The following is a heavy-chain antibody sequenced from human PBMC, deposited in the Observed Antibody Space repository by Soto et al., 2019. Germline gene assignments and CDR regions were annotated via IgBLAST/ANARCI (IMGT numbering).Heavy chain of an antibody. D-gene: IGHD6-13*01. CDR3: ARMPAVDLRFYIDS. CDR2: IKHDAGGR. J-gene: IGHJ4*02. CDR1: GFTFSSYW. V-gene: IGHV3-7*01. Sequence: GGSLRLSCAASGFTFSSYWMSWVRQAPGTGLEWVANIKHDAGGRYYVESVKGRFTISRDNAKNSLYLQMNSLRVEDTAVYYCARMPAVDLRFYIDSWGQGTPVTV.